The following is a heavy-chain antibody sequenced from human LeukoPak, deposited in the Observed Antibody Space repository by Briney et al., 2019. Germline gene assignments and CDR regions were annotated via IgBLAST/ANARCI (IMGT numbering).Heavy chain of an antibody. CDR1: AYTFTSYG. D-gene: IGHD2-2*01. Sequence: ASVKVSCKASAYTFTSYGISWVRQAPGQGLEWMGWISAYNGNTNYAQKLQGRVTMTTDTYTSTAYMELRSLRSDDTAVYYCATANRVVPAAYYYYYGMDVWGQGTTVTVSS. CDR2: ISAYNGNT. CDR3: ATANRVVPAAYYYYYGMDV. J-gene: IGHJ6*02. V-gene: IGHV1-18*01.